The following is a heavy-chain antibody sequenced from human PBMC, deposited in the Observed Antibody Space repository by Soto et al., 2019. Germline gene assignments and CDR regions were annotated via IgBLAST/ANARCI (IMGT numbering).Heavy chain of an antibody. CDR2: IYYSGST. J-gene: IGHJ5*02. CDR3: ARDALNYYDSSGYYRWFDP. Sequence: TLSLTCTVSGGSISSGDYYWSWIRQPPGKGLEWIGYIYYSGSTYYNPSLNSRVTISVDTSKNQFSLKLSSVTAADTAVYYCARDALNYYDSSGYYRWFDPWGQGTLVTVSS. CDR1: GGSISSGDYY. D-gene: IGHD3-22*01. V-gene: IGHV4-30-4*01.